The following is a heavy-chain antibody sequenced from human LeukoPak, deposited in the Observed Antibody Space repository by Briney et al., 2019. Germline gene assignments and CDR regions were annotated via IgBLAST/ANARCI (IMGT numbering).Heavy chain of an antibody. Sequence: SETLSLTCTVSGGSISSYYWSWIRQPPGKGLEWSGYIYYSGSTNYNPSLKSRVTISVDTSKNQFSLKLSSVTAADTAVYYCARSHYYDSSGYYYLNAFDIWGQGTMVTVSS. V-gene: IGHV4-59*01. D-gene: IGHD3-22*01. CDR2: IYYSGST. CDR1: GGSISSYY. J-gene: IGHJ3*02. CDR3: ARSHYYDSSGYYYLNAFDI.